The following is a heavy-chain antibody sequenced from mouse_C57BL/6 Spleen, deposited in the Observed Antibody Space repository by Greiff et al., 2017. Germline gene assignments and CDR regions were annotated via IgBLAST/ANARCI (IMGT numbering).Heavy chain of an antibody. CDR2: INPSNGGT. J-gene: IGHJ4*01. V-gene: IGHV1-53*01. Sequence: QVHVKQPGTELVKPGASVKLSCKASGYTFTSYWMHWVKQRPGQGLEWIGNINPSNGGTNYNEKFKSKATLTVDKSSSTAYMQLSSLTSEDSAVYYCAPLRSLYAMDYWGQGTSVTVSS. CDR3: APLRSLYAMDY. CDR1: GYTFTSYW. D-gene: IGHD6-2*01.